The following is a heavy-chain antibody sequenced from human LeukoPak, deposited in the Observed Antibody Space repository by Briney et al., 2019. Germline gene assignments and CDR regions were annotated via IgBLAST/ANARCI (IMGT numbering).Heavy chain of an antibody. CDR1: GGTFSRYS. CDR3: ARGRVMNDYGGNILEY. J-gene: IGHJ4*02. V-gene: IGHV1-69*13. Sequence: GSPVKVCCKASGGTFSRYSISWVRQAPGQGLEWMGGTNPIVGATYYAQKFQGRVTISRDESTSTANMELSSLRPDDTAVYYCARGRVMNDYGGNILEYWGQGNLFSVSS. D-gene: IGHD4-23*01. CDR2: TNPIVGAT.